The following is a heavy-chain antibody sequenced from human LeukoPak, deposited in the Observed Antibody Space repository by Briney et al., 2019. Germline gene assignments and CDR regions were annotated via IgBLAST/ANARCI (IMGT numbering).Heavy chain of an antibody. V-gene: IGHV3-11*01. J-gene: IGHJ4*02. Sequence: GGSLRLSCAASGFTFSDYYMSWIRQAPGKGLEWVSYISSSGSTIYYADSVKGRFTISRDNSKNTLYLQMNSLRAEDTAVYYCARESRYYDILTYFDYWGQGTLVTVSS. CDR3: ARESRYYDILTYFDY. D-gene: IGHD3-9*01. CDR1: GFTFSDYY. CDR2: ISSSGSTI.